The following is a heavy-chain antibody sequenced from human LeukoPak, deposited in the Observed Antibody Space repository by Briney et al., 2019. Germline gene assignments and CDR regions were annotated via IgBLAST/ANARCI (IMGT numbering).Heavy chain of an antibody. D-gene: IGHD6-19*01. V-gene: IGHV4-59*08. CDR1: GGAISSYY. J-gene: IGHJ6*02. CDR3: ARARQWPYYYGMDV. CDR2: IYYSGST. Sequence: SETLSLTCTVSGGAISSYYWSWIRQPPGKGLEWIGYIYYSGSTNYNPSLKSRVTISVDTSKNQFSLKLSSVTAADTAVYYCARARQWPYYYGMDVWGQGTTVTASS.